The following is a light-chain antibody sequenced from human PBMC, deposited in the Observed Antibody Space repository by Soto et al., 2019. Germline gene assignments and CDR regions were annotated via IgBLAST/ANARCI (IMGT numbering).Light chain of an antibody. CDR2: TTS. CDR1: QGIKND. CDR3: LHHNSYPRT. Sequence: DVQMTQFPSSLSASVGDRITITCRASQGIKNDLGWYQQKPGKAPKRLIYTTSSFQSGVSSRFSGSGSGTEFTLTLSSLQTEDFATYYCLHHNSYPRTLGQGTKVEI. V-gene: IGKV1-17*01. J-gene: IGKJ1*01.